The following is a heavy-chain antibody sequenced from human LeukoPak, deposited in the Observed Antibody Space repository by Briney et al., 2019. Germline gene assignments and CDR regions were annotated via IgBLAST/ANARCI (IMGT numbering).Heavy chain of an antibody. CDR3: ARRYCGGDCWWFDP. J-gene: IGHJ5*02. Sequence: SVKVSCKASGGTFSSYAISWVRQAPGQGLEWMGRIIPILGIANYAQKFQGRVTITADKSTSTAYMELSSLRSEDTAVYYCARRYCGGDCWWFDPWGQGTLVTVSS. CDR1: GGTFSSYA. D-gene: IGHD2-21*02. V-gene: IGHV1-69*04. CDR2: IIPILGIA.